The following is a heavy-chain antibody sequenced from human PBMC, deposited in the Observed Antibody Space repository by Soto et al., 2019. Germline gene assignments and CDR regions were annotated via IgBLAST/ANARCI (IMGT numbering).Heavy chain of an antibody. CDR1: GFSLSTSGVG. J-gene: IGHJ5*02. V-gene: IGHV2-5*02. CDR3: VPTYYYDSSGYYYVHP. Sequence: QITLKESGPTLVKPTQTLTLTCTFSGFSLSTSGVGVGWIRQPPGKALEWLALIYWDDDKRYSPSLKSRLTFTKDTSKNQVVLTMTNMDPVDTATYYCVPTYYYDSSGYYYVHPWGQGTLVTVSS. D-gene: IGHD3-22*01. CDR2: IYWDDDK.